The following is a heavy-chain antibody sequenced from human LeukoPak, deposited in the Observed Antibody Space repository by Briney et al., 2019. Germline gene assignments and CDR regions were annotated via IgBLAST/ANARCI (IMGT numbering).Heavy chain of an antibody. CDR1: GGSISSSSYF. Sequence: SETLSLTCNVSGGSISSSSYFWGWIRQPPGKGLGWIGSIYYSGSTYYNPSLKSRLTLSLDASKNQFSPRLTSVTVADTAVYYCARDLEYCSTTSCFTWGQGTLVTVSS. J-gene: IGHJ5*02. CDR2: IYYSGST. D-gene: IGHD2-2*01. CDR3: ARDLEYCSTTSCFT. V-gene: IGHV4-39*07.